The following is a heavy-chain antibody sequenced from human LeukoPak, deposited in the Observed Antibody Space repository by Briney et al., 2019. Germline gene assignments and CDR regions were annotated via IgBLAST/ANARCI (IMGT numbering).Heavy chain of an antibody. V-gene: IGHV3-21*01. D-gene: IGHD1-1*01. J-gene: IGHJ4*02. CDR1: GFTFSSYS. CDR3: ARLFRDVTTFDY. Sequence: GGSLRLSCAASGFTFSSYSMNWVRQAPGKGLEWASSISSSSSYIYYADSVKGRFTISRDNAKNSLYLQMNSLRAEDTAVYYCARLFRDVTTFDYWGQGTLVTVSS. CDR2: ISSSSSYI.